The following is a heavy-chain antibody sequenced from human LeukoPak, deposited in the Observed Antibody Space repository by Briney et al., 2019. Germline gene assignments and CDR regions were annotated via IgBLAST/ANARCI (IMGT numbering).Heavy chain of an antibody. D-gene: IGHD6-25*01. CDR2: IYYSGST. Sequence: SQTLSLTCTVSGCSISSGGYYWSWIRQHPGKGLEWIGYIYYSGSTYANPSLKSRVTTSVDTTKNQFSLKLSSGTAAAAALYYCARAVPYSSAYDPWGKGTLVTVAS. J-gene: IGHJ5*02. CDR1: GCSISSGGYY. CDR3: ARAVPYSSAYDP. V-gene: IGHV4-31*03.